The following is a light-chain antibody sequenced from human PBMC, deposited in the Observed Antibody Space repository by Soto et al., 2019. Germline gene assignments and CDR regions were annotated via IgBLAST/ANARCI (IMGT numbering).Light chain of an antibody. Sequence: DIQMTQSPSSLSASVGDRVTITCQASQDINNYLNWSQQKPGKAPKLLIYDASSLESGVPSRFSGSGSGTEFTLTISSLQPDDFATYYCQQYNSYSPITFGQGTRLEIK. CDR2: DAS. V-gene: IGKV1-5*01. CDR1: QDINNY. CDR3: QQYNSYSPIT. J-gene: IGKJ5*01.